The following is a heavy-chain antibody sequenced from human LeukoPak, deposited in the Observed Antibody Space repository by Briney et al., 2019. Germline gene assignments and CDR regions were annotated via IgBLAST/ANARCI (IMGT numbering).Heavy chain of an antibody. CDR2: INTNTGNP. Sequence: ASVKVSCKASGYTFTTYAMNWVRQAPGQGLEWMGWINTNTGNPTYAQGFTGRFVFSLDTSVSTAFLQISSLKAEDTAVYYCARGSRSYYDDFDYWGQGTLVTVSS. CDR1: GYTFTTYA. CDR3: ARGSRSYYDDFDY. J-gene: IGHJ4*02. V-gene: IGHV7-4-1*02. D-gene: IGHD1-26*01.